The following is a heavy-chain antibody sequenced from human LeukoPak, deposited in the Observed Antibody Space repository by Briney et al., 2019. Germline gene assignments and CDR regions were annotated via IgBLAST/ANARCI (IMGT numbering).Heavy chain of an antibody. CDR3: TRAYSTSSPEDY. Sequence: PGGSLRLSCAASGFTFSTYSMHWVRQAPGKGLEWVALISYDGSNKYYADSVRGRFTISRDNSKNTLYLHMNGLRAEDTVVYYCTRAYSTSSPEDYWGQGTLVTVSS. D-gene: IGHD6-6*01. V-gene: IGHV3-30*04. J-gene: IGHJ4*02. CDR2: ISYDGSNK. CDR1: GFTFSTYS.